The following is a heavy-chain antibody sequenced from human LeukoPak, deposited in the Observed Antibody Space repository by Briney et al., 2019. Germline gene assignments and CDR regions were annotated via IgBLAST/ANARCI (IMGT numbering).Heavy chain of an antibody. D-gene: IGHD2-8*01. CDR2: IKQDGSEK. Sequence: GGSLRLSCAASGFTFSSYWMSWVRQAPGKGLEWVANIKQDGSEKYYVDSVKGRFTISRDYAKNSLYLQMNSLRAEDTAVYYCARDLMGYYFDYWGQGTLVTVSS. V-gene: IGHV3-7*01. J-gene: IGHJ4*02. CDR3: ARDLMGYYFDY. CDR1: GFTFSSYW.